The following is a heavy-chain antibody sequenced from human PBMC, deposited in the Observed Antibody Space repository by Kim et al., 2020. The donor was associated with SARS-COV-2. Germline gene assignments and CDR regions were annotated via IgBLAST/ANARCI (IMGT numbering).Heavy chain of an antibody. CDR3: ARGFHRKPERITIFGVVIPAKGMDV. V-gene: IGHV4-34*01. J-gene: IGHJ6*02. Sequence: SETLSLTCAVYGGSFSGYYWSWIRQPPGKGLEWIGEINHSGSTNYNPSLKIRVTISVDTSKNQFSLKLSSVTAADTAVYYCARGFHRKPERITIFGVVIPAKGMDVWAKGPRSPSP. CDR2: INHSGST. CDR1: GGSFSGYY. D-gene: IGHD3-3*01.